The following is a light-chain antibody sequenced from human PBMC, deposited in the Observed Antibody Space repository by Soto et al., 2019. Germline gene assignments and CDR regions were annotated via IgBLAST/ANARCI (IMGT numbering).Light chain of an antibody. J-gene: IGLJ2*01. CDR3: ISYTTSHTFV. V-gene: IGLV2-14*01. CDR2: EVR. Sequence: QSVLTQPASVSGSPGQSITISCTGTSSDVRGYNYVSWYQQHPGKGPKLMIYEVRNRPSGVSIRFSGSKSGNTASLTISGLQTEDEADYYCISYTTSHTFVFGGGTKLTVL. CDR1: SSDVRGYNY.